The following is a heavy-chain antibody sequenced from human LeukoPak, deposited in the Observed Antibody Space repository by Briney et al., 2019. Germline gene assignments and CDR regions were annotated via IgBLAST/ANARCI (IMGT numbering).Heavy chain of an antibody. CDR3: AKVGLWFGELYFDAFDI. CDR2: ISGSGGST. CDR1: GFTFSRYA. D-gene: IGHD3-10*01. V-gene: IGHV3-23*01. J-gene: IGHJ3*02. Sequence: GGSLRLSCAASGFTFSRYAMTWVRQAPGKGLEWVSAISGSGGSTYYADSVKGRFTISRDNSKNTLYLQMNSLRAEDTAVYYCAKVGLWFGELYFDAFDIWGQGTMVTVSS.